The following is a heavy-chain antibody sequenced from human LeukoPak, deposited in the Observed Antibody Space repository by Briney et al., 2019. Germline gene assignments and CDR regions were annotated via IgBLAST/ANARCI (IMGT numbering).Heavy chain of an antibody. CDR2: IYHSGGS. CDR3: AKAGTTGIHHWFDP. V-gene: IGHV4-38-2*01. Sequence: SETLSLTCVVSGYSISNDYYWGWIRQPPGKGLEWSGNIYHSGGSDYNPSLKSRVTILVDTSKNQFSLKLSSVTAADTAVYYCAKAGTTGIHHWFDPWGQGNLVTVSS. D-gene: IGHD1-1*01. J-gene: IGHJ5*02. CDR1: GYSISNDYY.